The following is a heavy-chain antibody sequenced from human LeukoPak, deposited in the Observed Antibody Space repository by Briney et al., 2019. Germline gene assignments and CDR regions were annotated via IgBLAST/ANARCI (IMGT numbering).Heavy chain of an antibody. D-gene: IGHD3-9*01. CDR1: GYTFTNYG. Sequence: ASVKVSCKASGYTFTNYGINWVRQAPGQGLEWMAWISPYNGNTDYAQKLQGRVTMTTDTSTSTAYMELSSLRSEDTAVYYCATYYDILTGSRTYFDYWGQGTLVTVSS. J-gene: IGHJ4*02. CDR3: ATYYDILTGSRTYFDY. CDR2: ISPYNGNT. V-gene: IGHV1-18*01.